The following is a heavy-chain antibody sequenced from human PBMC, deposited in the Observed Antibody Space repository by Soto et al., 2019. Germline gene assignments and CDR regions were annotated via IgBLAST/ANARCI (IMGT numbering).Heavy chain of an antibody. CDR1: GFTFSTHS. Sequence: EVQLVESGGGLVQPGGSLRLSCAASGFTFSTHSMNWVRQAPGKRLEWISYITSSDVTMYADSVKGRFTISRDNAKNSLYLQMNSLRGEDTAVYFCVGEVGFQLIYWGQGTLVTVSS. D-gene: IGHD2-2*01. CDR3: VGEVGFQLIY. V-gene: IGHV3-48*01. CDR2: ITSSDVTM. J-gene: IGHJ4*02.